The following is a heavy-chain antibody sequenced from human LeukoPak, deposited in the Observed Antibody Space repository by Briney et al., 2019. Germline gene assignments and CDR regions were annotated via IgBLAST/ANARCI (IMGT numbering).Heavy chain of an antibody. J-gene: IGHJ5*02. D-gene: IGHD2-21*02. V-gene: IGHV3-23*01. CDR2: ISVTGGTT. CDR3: AKGKVTAFLDWFDP. CDR1: GFTFSTYA. Sequence: GGSLRLSCAASGFTFSTYAMSWVRQAPGKGLEWVSAISVTGGTTYYADSVKGRFTISRDNSKNTLYLQLNSLSAEDTSIYYCAKGKVTAFLDWFDPWGQGTLVTVSS.